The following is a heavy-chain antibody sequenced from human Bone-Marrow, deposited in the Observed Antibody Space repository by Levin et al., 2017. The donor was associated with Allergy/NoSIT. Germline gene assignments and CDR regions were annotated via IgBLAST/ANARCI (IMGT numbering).Heavy chain of an antibody. V-gene: IGHV3-30*03. CDR1: GFTFSSSV. CDR3: ARSRGYCSGGSWFGGSSHFDC. Sequence: GESLKISCAASGFTFSSSVMHWVRQAPGKGLEWVSTISFNGYNKFYADSVKGRFTTSRHDSKNTLYLQMDTLRAEDTAVYYCARSRGYCSGGSWFGGSSHFDCWGQGTLVTVSS. D-gene: IGHD2-15*01. J-gene: IGHJ4*02. CDR2: ISFNGYNK.